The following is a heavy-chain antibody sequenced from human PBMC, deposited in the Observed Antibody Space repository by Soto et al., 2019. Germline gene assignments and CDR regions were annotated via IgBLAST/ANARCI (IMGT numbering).Heavy chain of an antibody. CDR3: ARYKGGYYSHFVY. V-gene: IGHV1-69*01. Sequence: QVHLVQSGAEVKKPGSSVKVSCKAIGGTFSSYAFSWVRQAPGQGLEWMGGIMPFFGSGNYAQKFQGRVNITADESTSSVYLELSSLRSEDTAVYYCARYKGGYYSHFVYWGQGTLVTVSS. D-gene: IGHD3-22*01. J-gene: IGHJ4*02. CDR2: IMPFFGSG. CDR1: GGTFSSYA.